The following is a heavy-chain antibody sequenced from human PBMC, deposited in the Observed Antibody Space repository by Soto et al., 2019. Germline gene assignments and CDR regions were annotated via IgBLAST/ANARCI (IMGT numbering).Heavy chain of an antibody. CDR3: ARDRGSGDYYFDY. CDR1: GFTIGSYG. V-gene: IGHV3-48*03. J-gene: IGHJ4*02. Sequence: EVQLLESGGGLIQPGGSLRLSCAASGFTIGSYGMGWVRQAPGKGLEWVSYISSSGSTIYYADAVKGRFTISRDNAKNSLYLQMNSLRAEDTAVYYCARDRGSGDYYFDYWGQGTLVTVSS. D-gene: IGHD2-15*01. CDR2: ISSSGSTI.